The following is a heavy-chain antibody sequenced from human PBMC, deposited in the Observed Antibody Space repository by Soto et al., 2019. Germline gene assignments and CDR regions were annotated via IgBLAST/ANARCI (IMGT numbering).Heavy chain of an antibody. D-gene: IGHD3-3*01. J-gene: IGHJ6*02. CDR3: ARDNRSFWNGYYRRYDYYGMDV. V-gene: IGHV3-11*01. Sequence: HVQLVESGGGLVEPGGSLGLSCAASGFSFSDYYVNWIRQAPGKGLEWISYTGRSLYPIYYADSVKGRFSISRDSAKNSVFLQMNSRRVEDTAVYYCARDNRSFWNGYYRRYDYYGMDVWGRGTTVIVSS. CDR2: TGRSLYPI. CDR1: GFSFSDYY.